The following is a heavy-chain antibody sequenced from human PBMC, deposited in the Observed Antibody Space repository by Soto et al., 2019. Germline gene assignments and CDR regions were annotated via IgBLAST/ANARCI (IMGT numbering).Heavy chain of an antibody. CDR3: ARDQRIAAAGTGYYYYGMDV. CDR1: GFTFSSYG. Sequence: GGSLRLSCAASGFTFSSYGMHWVRQAPGKGLEWVAVIWYDGSNKYYADSVKGRFTISRDNSKNTLYLQMNSLRAEDTAVYYCARDQRIAAAGTGYYYYGMDVWGQGTTVTVSS. D-gene: IGHD6-13*01. J-gene: IGHJ6*02. CDR2: IWYDGSNK. V-gene: IGHV3-33*01.